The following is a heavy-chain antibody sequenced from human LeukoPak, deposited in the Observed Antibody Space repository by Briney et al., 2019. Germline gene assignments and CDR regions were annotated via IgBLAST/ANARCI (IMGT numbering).Heavy chain of an antibody. D-gene: IGHD3-22*01. CDR2: ISGSGGST. V-gene: IGHV3-23*01. J-gene: IGHJ1*01. CDR1: GFTFSSYA. Sequence: GGSLRLSCAASGFTFSSYAMSWVRQAPGKGLEWVSAISGSGGSTYCADSVKGRFTISRDNSKNTLYLQMNSLRAEDTAVYYCAKDLYYYDSSAPPSYFQHWGQGTLVTVSS. CDR3: AKDLYYYDSSAPPSYFQH.